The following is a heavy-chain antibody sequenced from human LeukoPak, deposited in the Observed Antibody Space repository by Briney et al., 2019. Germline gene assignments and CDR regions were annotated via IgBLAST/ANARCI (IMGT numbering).Heavy chain of an antibody. V-gene: IGHV4-59*01. J-gene: IGHJ3*02. CDR1: GGSISSYY. D-gene: IGHD3-10*01. CDR3: ARANRGGAFDI. CDR2: IYYSGST. Sequence: SETLSLTCTVSGGSISSYYWSWIRQPPGKGLEWIGYIYYSGSTNHNPSLKSRVTISVDTSKNQFSLKLSSVTAADTAVYYCARANRGGAFDIWGQGTMVTVSS.